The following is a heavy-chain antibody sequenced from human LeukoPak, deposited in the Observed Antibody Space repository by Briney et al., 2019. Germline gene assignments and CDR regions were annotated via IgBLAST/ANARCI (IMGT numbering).Heavy chain of an antibody. CDR2: INSDGSST. V-gene: IGHV3-74*01. J-gene: IGHJ5*02. D-gene: IGHD6-6*01. CDR1: EFTFSSYW. Sequence: GGSLRLSCAASEFTFSSYWMHWVRQAPGKGLVWVSRINSDGSSTSYADSVKGRFTISRDNAKNTLYLQMNSLRAEDTAVYYCTRDRSPHHHGSSDCFDPWGQGTLVIVSS. CDR3: TRDRSPHHHGSSDCFDP.